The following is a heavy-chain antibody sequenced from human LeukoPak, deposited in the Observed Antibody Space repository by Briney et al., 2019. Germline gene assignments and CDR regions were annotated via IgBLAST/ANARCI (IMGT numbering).Heavy chain of an antibody. CDR2: FDPEDGET. Sequence: ASVKVSCKVSGYTLTELSMHWVRQAPGKGLEWMGGFDPEDGETIYAQKFQGRVTMTEDTSTDTAYMGLSSLGSEDTAVYYCATNGGSYQLTPDYWGQGTLVTVSS. CDR3: ATNGGSYQLTPDY. D-gene: IGHD1-26*01. CDR1: GYTLTELS. V-gene: IGHV1-24*01. J-gene: IGHJ4*02.